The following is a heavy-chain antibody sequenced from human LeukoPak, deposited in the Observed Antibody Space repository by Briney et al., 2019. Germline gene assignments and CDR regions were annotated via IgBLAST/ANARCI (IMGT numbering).Heavy chain of an antibody. CDR2: INHSGST. CDR3: ARGKNYGGNRFDP. V-gene: IGHV4-34*01. CDR1: GGSFSGYY. D-gene: IGHD4-23*01. J-gene: IGHJ5*02. Sequence: PSETLSLTCAVYGGSFSGYYWSWIRQPPGKGLEWIGEINHSGSTNYNPSLKSRVTISVDTSKNQFSLKLSSVTAADTAVYYCARGKNYGGNRFDPWGQGTLVTVSS.